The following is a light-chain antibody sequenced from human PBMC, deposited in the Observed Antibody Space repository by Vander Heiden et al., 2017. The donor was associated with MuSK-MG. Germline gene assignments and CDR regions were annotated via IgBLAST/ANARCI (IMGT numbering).Light chain of an antibody. CDR2: SNN. CDR3: ATWDDSLNGVV. J-gene: IGLJ3*02. CDR1: RSNIGTNT. Sequence: QSVLTQPPSASGTPGQRVTISCSGTRSNIGTNTVNWYQQLPGTAPKLLIYSNNQRPSGVPDRFSGSKSGTSASLAISGLQSKDEADYCCATWDDSLNGVVFGGGTKLTVL. V-gene: IGLV1-44*01.